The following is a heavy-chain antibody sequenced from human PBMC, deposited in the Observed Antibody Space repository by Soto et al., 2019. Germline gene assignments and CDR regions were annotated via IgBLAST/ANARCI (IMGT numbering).Heavy chain of an antibody. CDR3: AVDSVGPPGGGSWIMPFDF. CDR2: IYPGGST. V-gene: IGHV4-4*07. CDR1: GGSISNYY. J-gene: IGHJ4*02. D-gene: IGHD2-15*01. Sequence: QVQLQESGPGLVKPSETLSLTCSVSGGSISNYYWSWIRQSAGKGLEWIVRIYPGGSTNYTPSLKSRVPMSVDTSKNQFSLRLTSVTAASTAVYYWAVDSVGPPGGGSWIMPFDFWGQGTRVTVSS.